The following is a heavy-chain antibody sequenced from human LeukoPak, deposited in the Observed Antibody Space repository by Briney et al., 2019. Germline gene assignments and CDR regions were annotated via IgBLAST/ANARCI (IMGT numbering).Heavy chain of an antibody. V-gene: IGHV5-51*01. Sequence: GESLKFSCTGAGYSFTSYWIGWVRQMPGKGLEWIGIIYPGDSDTRYSPSFQGQVTISADKSISTAYLQWSSLKASDTAMYYCARAGDRIYFDYWGQGTLATVSS. CDR2: IYPGDSDT. D-gene: IGHD7-27*01. J-gene: IGHJ4*02. CDR1: GYSFTSYW. CDR3: ARAGDRIYFDY.